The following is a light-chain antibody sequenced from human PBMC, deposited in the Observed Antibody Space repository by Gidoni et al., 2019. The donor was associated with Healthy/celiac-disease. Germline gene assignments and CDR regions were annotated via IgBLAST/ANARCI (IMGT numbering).Light chain of an antibody. CDR2: GAS. CDR3: QQYGSSPT. CDR1: QSVSSSY. Sequence: DIVLTQSPGTLSLPPGERATLSCRASQSVSSSYLAWYQQKPGQAPRLLIYGASSRATGIPDRFSGSGSGTDFTLTISRLEPEDFAVYYCQQYGSSPTFGQGTKLEIK. V-gene: IGKV3-20*01. J-gene: IGKJ2*01.